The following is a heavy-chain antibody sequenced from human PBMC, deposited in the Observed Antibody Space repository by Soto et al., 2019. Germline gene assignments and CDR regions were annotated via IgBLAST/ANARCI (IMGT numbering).Heavy chain of an antibody. CDR1: GFTFGSYS. Sequence: GGSLRLSCAASGFTFGSYSMNWVRQAPGKGLEWVSSISSSSSYIYYADSVKGRFTISRDNAKNSLYLQMNSLRAEDTAVYYCARDPYAIFGVATSNYFDYWGQGT. CDR2: ISSSSSYI. D-gene: IGHD3-3*01. V-gene: IGHV3-21*01. CDR3: ARDPYAIFGVATSNYFDY. J-gene: IGHJ4*02.